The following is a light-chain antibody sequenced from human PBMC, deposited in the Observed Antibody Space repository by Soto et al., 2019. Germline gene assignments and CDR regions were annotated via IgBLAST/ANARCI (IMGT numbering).Light chain of an antibody. V-gene: IGKV4-1*01. CDR1: QTLLYPSSNKNF. J-gene: IGKJ1*01. CDR3: QQYYNTLWT. CDR2: WAS. Sequence: DIVLTQSPDSLAVSLGERATIRCRSSQTLLYPSSNKNFLAWYQQKPGQPPKLLIYWASTRESGVPDRFRGGGSGTDFTLTIDSLKAEDVAGYYCQQYYNTLWTFGQGTKVEIK.